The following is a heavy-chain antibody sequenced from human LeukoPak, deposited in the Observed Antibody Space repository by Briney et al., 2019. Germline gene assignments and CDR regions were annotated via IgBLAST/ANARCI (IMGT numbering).Heavy chain of an antibody. V-gene: IGHV1-2*02. CDR1: GYTFTGYY. D-gene: IGHD3-22*01. J-gene: IGHJ4*02. CDR3: ARGVMYYYDSSGYDY. Sequence: ASVKVSCKASGYTFTGYYMHWARQAPGQGLEWMGWINPNSGGTNYAQKFQGRVTMTRDTSISTAYMELSRLRSDDTAVYYCARGVMYYYDSSGYDYWGQGTLVTVSS. CDR2: INPNSGGT.